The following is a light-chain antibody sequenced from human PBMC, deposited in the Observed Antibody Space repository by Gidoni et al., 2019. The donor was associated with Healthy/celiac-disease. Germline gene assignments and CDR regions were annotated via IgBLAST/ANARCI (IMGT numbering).Light chain of an antibody. CDR3: QQRRRT. CDR1: QSASSY. CDR2: AAS. Sequence: GLTQSPATLALSLGERATLSCRASQSASSYLAWYQQKPGQAPRLLIYAASNRATCIPARCSGSGAGTAFTLTISRLEPEYFAVYYCQQRRRTFGQGTKLEIK. V-gene: IGKV3-11*01. J-gene: IGKJ2*01.